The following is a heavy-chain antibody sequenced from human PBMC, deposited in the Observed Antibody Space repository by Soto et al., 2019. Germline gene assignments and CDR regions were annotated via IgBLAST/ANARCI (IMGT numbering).Heavy chain of an antibody. J-gene: IGHJ5*02. CDR2: IKSKADGGTT. CDR3: VRDGHCITTSCYGNWFDP. Sequence: EVQLVESGGGLVKPGGSLRLSCAASGFTFSNAWMRWVRQAPGKGLEWVGRIKSKADGGTTDYAAPVKDRFTISRDNAKNTLHLEMNSLRAEDTAVYYCVRDGHCITTSCYGNWFDPWGQGTLVTVSS. CDR1: GFTFSNAW. D-gene: IGHD2-2*01. V-gene: IGHV3-15*05.